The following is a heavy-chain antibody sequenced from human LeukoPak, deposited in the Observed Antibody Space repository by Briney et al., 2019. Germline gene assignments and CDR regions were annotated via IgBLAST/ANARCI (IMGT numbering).Heavy chain of an antibody. CDR3: AVPPLYSSGWYPDY. Sequence: GASVKVSCKASGYTFTGYYMHWVRQAPGQGLEWMGWINPNSGGTNYAQKFQGRVTMTRDTSISTAYMELSRLRSDDTAVYYCAVPPLYSSGWYPDYWGQGTLVTVSP. D-gene: IGHD6-19*01. CDR1: GYTFTGYY. J-gene: IGHJ4*02. V-gene: IGHV1-2*02. CDR2: INPNSGGT.